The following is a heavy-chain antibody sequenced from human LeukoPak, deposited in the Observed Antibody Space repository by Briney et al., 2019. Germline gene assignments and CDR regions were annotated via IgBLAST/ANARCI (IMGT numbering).Heavy chain of an antibody. CDR2: ISGSGGST. D-gene: IGHD1-26*01. CDR1: GFTFSSYA. CDR3: ARDGSKALQGFDY. Sequence: GGSLRLSCAASGFTFSSYAMSWVRQAPGKGLEWVSAISGSGGSTYYADSVKGRFTISRDNSKNTLYLQMNSLRAEDTAVYYCARDGSKALQGFDYWGQGTLVTVSS. J-gene: IGHJ4*02. V-gene: IGHV3-23*01.